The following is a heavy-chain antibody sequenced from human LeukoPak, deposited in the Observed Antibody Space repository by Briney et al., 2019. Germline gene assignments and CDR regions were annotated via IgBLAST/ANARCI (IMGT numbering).Heavy chain of an antibody. CDR1: GFTFSTYA. Sequence: GGSLRLSCAASGFTFSTYAMHWVRQAPGKGLEWVAVIPHDGSNKYYAESVKGRFTISRDNSKNTLYLQMNSLRGEDTAVYYCARDDDPDGIAEYFQYWGQGTLVTVSS. V-gene: IGHV3-30*04. CDR2: IPHDGSNK. J-gene: IGHJ1*01. CDR3: ARDDDPDGIAEYFQY. D-gene: IGHD1-14*01.